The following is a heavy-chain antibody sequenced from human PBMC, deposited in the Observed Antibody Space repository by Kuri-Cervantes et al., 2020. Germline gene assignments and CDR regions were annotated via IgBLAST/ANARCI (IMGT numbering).Heavy chain of an antibody. D-gene: IGHD4-17*01. V-gene: IGHV3-11*01. CDR1: GFTLSDYY. CDR3: AKSSYGDYYY. J-gene: IGHJ4*02. Sequence: LSLTCAASGFTLSDYYMSWIRQAPGKGLEWVSYISSSGSTIYYADSVKGRSTISRDNAKNSLYLQMNSLRAEDTAVYYCAKSSYGDYYYWGQGTLVTVSS. CDR2: ISSSGSTI.